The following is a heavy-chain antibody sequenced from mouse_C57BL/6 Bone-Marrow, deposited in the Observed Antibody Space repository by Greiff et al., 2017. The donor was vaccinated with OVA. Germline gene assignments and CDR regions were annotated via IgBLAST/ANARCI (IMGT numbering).Heavy chain of an antibody. CDR3: ARPAFTTVWYFDV. J-gene: IGHJ1*03. V-gene: IGHV5-17*01. CDR2: ISSGSSTI. D-gene: IGHD1-1*01. Sequence: EVQLVESGGGLVKPGGSLKLSCAASGFTFSDYGMHWVRQAPEKGLEWVAYISSGSSTIYYADTVKGRFTISRDNAKNTLFLQMTSLRSEDTAMYYCARPAFTTVWYFDVWGTGTTVTVSS. CDR1: GFTFSDYG.